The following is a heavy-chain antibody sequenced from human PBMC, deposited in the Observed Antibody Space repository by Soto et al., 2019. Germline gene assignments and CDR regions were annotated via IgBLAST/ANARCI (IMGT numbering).Heavy chain of an antibody. Sequence: GGSLRLSCAASGFTFSSYWMHWVRQAPGKGLVWVSRINSDGSSTSYADSVKGRFTISRDNAKNTLYLQMNRLRAEDTAVYYCASAPPYGDYSAFDIWGQGTMVTVSS. CDR3: ASAPPYGDYSAFDI. V-gene: IGHV3-74*01. J-gene: IGHJ3*02. D-gene: IGHD4-17*01. CDR1: GFTFSSYW. CDR2: INSDGSST.